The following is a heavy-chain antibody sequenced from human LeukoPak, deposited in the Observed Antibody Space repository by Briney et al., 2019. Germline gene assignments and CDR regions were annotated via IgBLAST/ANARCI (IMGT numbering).Heavy chain of an antibody. V-gene: IGHV1-69*01. J-gene: IGHJ4*02. CDR2: IIPIFGTA. CDR1: GGAFSSYA. D-gene: IGHD3-9*01. Sequence: SVKVSCKASGGAFSSYAISWVRQAPGQGLEWMGGIIPIFGTANYAQKFQGRVTITADESTSTAYMELSSLRSEDTAVYYCAREARYYDILTGYYLFYFDYWGQGTLVTVSS. CDR3: AREARYYDILTGYYLFYFDY.